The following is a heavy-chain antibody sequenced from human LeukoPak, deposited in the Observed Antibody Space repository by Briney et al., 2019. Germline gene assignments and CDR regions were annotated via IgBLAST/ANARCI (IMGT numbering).Heavy chain of an antibody. CDR3: ARYLAGTWYFDY. CDR2: ISGSGGST. D-gene: IGHD6-19*01. J-gene: IGHJ4*02. V-gene: IGHV3-23*01. Sequence: GGSLRLSCAASGFTFSSYAMSWVRQAPGKGLEWVSAISGSGGSTYYADSVKGRFTISRDNSKNTLYPQMNSLRAEDTAVYYCARYLAGTWYFDYWGQGTLVTVSS. CDR1: GFTFSSYA.